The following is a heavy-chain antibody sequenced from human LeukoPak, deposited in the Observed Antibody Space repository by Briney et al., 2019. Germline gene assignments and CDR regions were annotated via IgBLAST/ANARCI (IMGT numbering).Heavy chain of an antibody. J-gene: IGHJ4*02. D-gene: IGHD6-19*01. CDR1: GASISSGSNY. V-gene: IGHV4-39*07. CDR3: ARVGIAVAGSGGVNYFDY. Sequence: SETLSLTCSVSGASISSGSNYWGWIRQPPGKTLEWIGSIYSSGSTYYNPSLKSRVIIIIDTPKNHFSLTLSSVTAADTAVYYCARVGIAVAGSGGVNYFDYWGQGTLVTVSS. CDR2: IYSSGST.